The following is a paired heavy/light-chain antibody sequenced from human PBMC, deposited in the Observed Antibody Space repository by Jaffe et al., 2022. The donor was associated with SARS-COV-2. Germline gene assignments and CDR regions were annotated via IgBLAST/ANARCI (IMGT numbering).Light chain of an antibody. CDR3: GTWDNSRNIVL. CDR2: DNR. J-gene: IGLJ2*01. V-gene: IGLV1-51*01. CDR1: SSNVGSNY. Sequence: QSVLTQPPSVSAAPGQNVTISCSGSSSNVGSNYVSWYQQLPGTAPKLLIYDNRHRPSGIPDRFSGSKSGTSATLAITGLQTGDEADYYCGTWDNSRNIVLFGGGTKLTVL.
Heavy chain of an antibody. CDR3: ARRGYSSSWYLS. CDR2: IKEDGSAQ. Sequence: EVQLVESGGGLVQPGGSLRLSCEAYGFIFSDHWMSWVRQAPGKGLEWVANIKEDGSAQDYLDSVRGRFTISRDNAKNSLYLQMNSLRVEDTAVYYCARRGYSSSWYLSWGQGTLVTVSS. CDR1: GFIFSDHW. D-gene: IGHD6-13*01. J-gene: IGHJ5*02. V-gene: IGHV3-7*01.